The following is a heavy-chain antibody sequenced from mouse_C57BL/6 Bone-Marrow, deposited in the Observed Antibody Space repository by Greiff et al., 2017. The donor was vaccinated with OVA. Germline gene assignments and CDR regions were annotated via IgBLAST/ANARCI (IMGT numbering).Heavy chain of an antibody. Sequence: VQLQQSGPELVKPGASVKISCKASGYAFSSSWMNWVKQRPGKGLEWIGRIYPGDGDTNYNGKFKGKATLTADKSSSTAYMQLSSLTSEDSAVYFCARGGLLRDWYFDVWGTGTTVTVSS. CDR2: IYPGDGDT. V-gene: IGHV1-82*01. J-gene: IGHJ1*03. CDR1: GYAFSSSW. D-gene: IGHD2-3*01. CDR3: ARGGLLRDWYFDV.